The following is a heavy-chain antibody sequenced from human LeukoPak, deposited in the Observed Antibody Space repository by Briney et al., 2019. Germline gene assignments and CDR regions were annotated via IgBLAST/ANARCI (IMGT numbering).Heavy chain of an antibody. V-gene: IGHV3-21*01. D-gene: IGHD3-10*01. CDR1: GFTFSSYS. Sequence: GGSLRLSCAASGFTFSSYSMNWVRRAPGKGLEWVSSISSSSSYIYYADSVKGRFTISRDNAKNSLYLQTNSLRAEDTAVYYCARVEVMVRGVGGFDYWGQGTLVTVSS. J-gene: IGHJ4*02. CDR3: ARVEVMVRGVGGFDY. CDR2: ISSSSSYI.